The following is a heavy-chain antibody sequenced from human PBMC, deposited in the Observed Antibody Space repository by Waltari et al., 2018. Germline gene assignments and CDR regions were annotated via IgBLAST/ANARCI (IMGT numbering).Heavy chain of an antibody. CDR2: IYYSGST. D-gene: IGHD4-17*01. CDR1: GGSISITS. Sequence: QVLLQESGPGLVTPSETLSLTCTVSGGSISITSWSWIRQPPGKGLEWIGYIYYSGSTNYNPSLKSRVTISVDTSKNQFSLKLSSVTAADTAVYYCARTDYGDYGYYYGMDVWGQGTTVTVSS. CDR3: ARTDYGDYGYYYGMDV. V-gene: IGHV4-59*08. J-gene: IGHJ6*02.